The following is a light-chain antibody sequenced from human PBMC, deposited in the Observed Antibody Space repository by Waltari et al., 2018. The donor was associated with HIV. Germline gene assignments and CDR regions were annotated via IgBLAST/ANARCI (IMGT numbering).Light chain of an antibody. V-gene: IGLV1-47*01. J-gene: IGLJ1*01. CDR3: AAWDVSLRGAYV. CDR2: RNN. CDR1: RSDIGSNY. Sequence: QSVLTQPPSASGTPGQRVTISCSGARSDIGSNYVYWYQQLPGTAPKHLIYRNNQRPSGVPDRFSASKSGTSASLAISGLRSEDEADYYCAAWDVSLRGAYVFGTGTKVAVL.